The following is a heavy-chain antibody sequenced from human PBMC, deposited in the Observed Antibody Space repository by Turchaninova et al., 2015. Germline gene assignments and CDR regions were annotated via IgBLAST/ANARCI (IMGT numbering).Heavy chain of an antibody. CDR3: ATYLS. CDR2: IYYSGRT. CDR1: GGSIRSTTYS. Sequence: QMQLQESGPGLVKPSEALSLPCTVPGGSIRSTTYSWGWIRQPPGKGLEWIGNIYYSGRTSYNPSLKSRVTISVDTSKNQFSLKLTSVTAADTAVYYCATYLSWGQGTLVTVSS. J-gene: IGHJ4*02. V-gene: IGHV4-39*01.